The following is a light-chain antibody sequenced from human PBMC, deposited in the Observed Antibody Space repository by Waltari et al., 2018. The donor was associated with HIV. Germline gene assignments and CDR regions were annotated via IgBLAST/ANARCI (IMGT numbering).Light chain of an antibody. CDR2: LGS. CDR1: QSLLHSNGYSY. V-gene: IGKV2-28*01. J-gene: IGKJ1*01. Sequence: DIVMPQSPLSLPVTPGEAASISCRSSQSLLHSNGYSYLDWYLQKPGQSPQLLIYLGSNRASGVPDRFSGSGSGTDFTLRISRVEAEDVGVYYSMQALQTPRTFGQGTKVEIK. CDR3: MQALQTPRT.